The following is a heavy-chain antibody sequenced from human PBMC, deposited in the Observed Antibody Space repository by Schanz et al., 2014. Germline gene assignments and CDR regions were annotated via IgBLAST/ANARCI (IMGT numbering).Heavy chain of an antibody. V-gene: IGHV3-48*01. Sequence: EVHLVESGGGLVQPGGSLRLSCAASGITFSSHSFNWVRQAPGKGLEWVSAMNESHSTIYYADSVRGRFTISRDNSRNTLYLQMNSLRAEDTAVYYCARDGYSVVVISPTESFDIWGQGTMVTVSP. J-gene: IGHJ3*02. CDR1: GITFSSHS. CDR2: MNESHSTI. CDR3: ARDGYSVVVISPTESFDI. D-gene: IGHD2-21*01.